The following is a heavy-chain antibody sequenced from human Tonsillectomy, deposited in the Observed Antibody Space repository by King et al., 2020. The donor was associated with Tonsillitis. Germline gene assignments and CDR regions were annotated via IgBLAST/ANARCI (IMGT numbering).Heavy chain of an antibody. J-gene: IGHJ4*02. CDR3: AREGWLQSYYFDY. D-gene: IGHD5-24*01. V-gene: IGHV3-30*01. CDR2: ISYDGSNR. CDR1: GFTFSSYA. Sequence: VQLVESGGGVVQPGRSLRLSCAASGFTFSSYAMHWVRQAPGKGLEWVAVISYDGSNRYYADSVKGRFTISRDNSKNTSYLQMNSLRAEDTAVYHCAREGWLQSYYFDYWGQGTLVTVSS.